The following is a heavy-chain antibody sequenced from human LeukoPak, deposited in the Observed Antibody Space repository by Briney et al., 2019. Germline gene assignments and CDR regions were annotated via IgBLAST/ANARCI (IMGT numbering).Heavy chain of an antibody. CDR2: INRNGDST. D-gene: IGHD3-3*01. CDR1: GFTFRDYA. J-gene: IGHJ4*02. V-gene: IGHV3-23*01. Sequence: GGSLRLSCAASGFTFRDYAMSWVRQAPGKGLESISTINRNGDSTYYTDSVKGRFTISRDNSKNTLYLQMNSLRAEDTAVYYCAKEMDDFWSGRHFDYWGQGTLVTVSS. CDR3: AKEMDDFWSGRHFDY.